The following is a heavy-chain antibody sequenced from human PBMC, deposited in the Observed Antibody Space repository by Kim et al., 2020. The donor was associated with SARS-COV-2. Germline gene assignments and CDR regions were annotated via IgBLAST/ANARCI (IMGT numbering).Heavy chain of an antibody. V-gene: IGHV4-39*01. CDR2: IYYSGST. CDR3: ARLDFGGTLELNWFDP. Sequence: SETLSLTCTVSGGSISSSSYYWGWIRQPPGKGLEWIGSIYYSGSTYYNPSLKSRVTISVDTSKNQFSLQLSSVTAADTAVYYCARLDFGGTLELNWFDPWGQGTLVTVSS. CDR1: GGSISSSSYY. D-gene: IGHD3-16*01. J-gene: IGHJ5*02.